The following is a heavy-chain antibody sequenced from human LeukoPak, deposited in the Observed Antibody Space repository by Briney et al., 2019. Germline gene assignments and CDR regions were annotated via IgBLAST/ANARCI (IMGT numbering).Heavy chain of an antibody. Sequence: PSETLSLTCNVSGGSISSSSYYWGWIRQPPGKGLELIGNIYYSGTTYYNPSLKSRVTISVDTSKNQFSLKLSSVTAADTAVYYCARHQRGYSDAFDIWGQGTMVTVSS. CDR2: IYYSGTT. CDR1: GGSISSSSYY. J-gene: IGHJ3*02. D-gene: IGHD4-23*01. CDR3: ARHQRGYSDAFDI. V-gene: IGHV4-39*07.